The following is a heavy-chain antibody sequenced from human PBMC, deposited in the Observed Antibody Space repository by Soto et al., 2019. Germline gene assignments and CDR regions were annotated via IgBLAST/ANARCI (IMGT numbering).Heavy chain of an antibody. Sequence: QVQLVESGGGVVQPGRSLRLSCAASGFTFSSYGMHWVRQAPGKGLEWVAVIWYDGSNKYYADSVKGRFTISRDNSKNTLYLQMNSLRAEDTAVYYCARDAEYGGNSGYYYYGMDVWGQGTTVTVSS. CDR1: GFTFSSYG. CDR2: IWYDGSNK. D-gene: IGHD2-21*02. J-gene: IGHJ6*02. V-gene: IGHV3-33*01. CDR3: ARDAEYGGNSGYYYYGMDV.